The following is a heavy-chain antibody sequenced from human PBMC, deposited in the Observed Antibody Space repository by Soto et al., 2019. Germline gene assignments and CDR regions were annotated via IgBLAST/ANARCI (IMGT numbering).Heavy chain of an antibody. Sequence: SETLSLTCAVSGGSISSGGYSWSWIRQPPGKGLEWIGYIYHSGSTYYNPSLKSRVTISVDRSKNQFSLQLNSVTPEDTAVYYCARQSSSNYYCGLDVWGQGTTVTVSS. J-gene: IGHJ6*02. CDR1: GGSISSGGYS. D-gene: IGHD6-6*01. CDR3: ARQSSSNYYCGLDV. CDR2: IYHSGST. V-gene: IGHV4-30-2*01.